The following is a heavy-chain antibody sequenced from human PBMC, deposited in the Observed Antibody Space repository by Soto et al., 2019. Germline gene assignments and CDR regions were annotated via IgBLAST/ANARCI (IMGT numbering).Heavy chain of an antibody. Sequence: VSCKASGYTFTTYYMYWVRQAPGQGLEWMGIINPSGGSTSFAQKFQGRVTMTRDTSTSTVYMELISLTSEDTAVYYCARDVGMASRPYLDYWGQGTLVTAPQ. CDR1: GYTFTTYY. J-gene: IGHJ4*02. CDR2: INPSGGST. V-gene: IGHV1-46*01. CDR3: ARDVGMASRPYLDY. D-gene: IGHD6-6*01.